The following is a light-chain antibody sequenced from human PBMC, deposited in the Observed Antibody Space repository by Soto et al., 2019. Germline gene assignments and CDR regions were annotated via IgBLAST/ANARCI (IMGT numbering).Light chain of an antibody. Sequence: IQXTQSPSSLSASVGDRVTITCRASQSISSYLNWYQQKPGKAPKLLIYAASSLQSGVPSRFSGSGSGTDFTLTISSLQPEDFATYYCQQSYSTPYTFGQGTKVDIK. CDR3: QQSYSTPYT. J-gene: IGKJ2*01. V-gene: IGKV1-39*01. CDR1: QSISSY. CDR2: AAS.